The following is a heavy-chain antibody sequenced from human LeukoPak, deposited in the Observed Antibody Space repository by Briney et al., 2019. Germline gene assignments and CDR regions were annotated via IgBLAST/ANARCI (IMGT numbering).Heavy chain of an antibody. CDR2: ISGSGGST. V-gene: IGHV3-23*01. Sequence: PGGSLRLSCAASGYTFSSYAMSWVRQAPGKGLEWVSAISGSGGSTYHADSVKGRFTISRDNSKNTLYLQMNSLRAEDTAVYYCATSDYGDYGGDYWGQGTLVTVSS. J-gene: IGHJ4*02. D-gene: IGHD4-17*01. CDR3: ATSDYGDYGGDY. CDR1: GYTFSSYA.